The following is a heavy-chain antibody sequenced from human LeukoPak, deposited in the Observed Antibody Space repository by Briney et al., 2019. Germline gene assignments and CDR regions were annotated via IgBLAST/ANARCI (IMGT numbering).Heavy chain of an antibody. Sequence: PSETLSLTCTVSGGSISNFFWARIRQPPGKGLEWIGYIYNDGSTKYNPSLKSRVTISINVSKNQFSLKLNSVTDADTALYYCAREGTSTHRMDVWGQGTTVTVS. V-gene: IGHV4-59*01. CDR1: GGSISNFF. J-gene: IGHJ6*02. CDR2: IYNDGST. CDR3: AREGTSTHRMDV. D-gene: IGHD1-14*01.